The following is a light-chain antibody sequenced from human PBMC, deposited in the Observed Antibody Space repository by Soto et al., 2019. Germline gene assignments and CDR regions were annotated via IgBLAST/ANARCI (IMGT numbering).Light chain of an antibody. CDR3: QQYDNLWWT. Sequence: DIQMTQSPSSLSASVGDRVTITCQASQDISNYLNWYQQKPGKAPKLLIYDASNLETGVPSRFSGSGSGTAFTFNISSLQPEDIATYYCQQYDNLWWTFGQGTKVEIK. CDR1: QDISNY. V-gene: IGKV1-33*01. CDR2: DAS. J-gene: IGKJ1*01.